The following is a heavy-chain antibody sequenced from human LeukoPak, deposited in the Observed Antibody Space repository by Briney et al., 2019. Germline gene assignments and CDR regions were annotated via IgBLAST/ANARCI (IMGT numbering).Heavy chain of an antibody. D-gene: IGHD1-14*01. V-gene: IGHV4-34*01. CDR3: ATVGGIYYYYYMDV. J-gene: IGHJ6*03. CDR1: GGSLSGYY. CDR2: INHRGST. Sequence: SETLSLTCAVYGGSLSGYYWSWTRQPPWKGLEWIGEINHRGSTNYNPSLKSRVTISIDTSKNQFSLKLSSVTAADTAVYYCATVGGIYYYYYMDVWGKGTTVTVSS.